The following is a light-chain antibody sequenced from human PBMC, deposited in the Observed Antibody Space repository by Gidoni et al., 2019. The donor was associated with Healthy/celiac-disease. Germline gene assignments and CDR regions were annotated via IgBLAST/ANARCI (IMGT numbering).Light chain of an antibody. CDR3: QKYNSAPRA. J-gene: IGKJ3*01. CDR1: QGISNY. Sequence: DIQMTQSPSSLSASVGDRVTITRRASQGISNYLAWYQQKPGKVPKLLIYAASTLQSGVPSRFSGSGSGTDFTLTISSLQPEDVATYYCQKYNSAPRAFXPXTKVDIK. CDR2: AAS. V-gene: IGKV1-27*01.